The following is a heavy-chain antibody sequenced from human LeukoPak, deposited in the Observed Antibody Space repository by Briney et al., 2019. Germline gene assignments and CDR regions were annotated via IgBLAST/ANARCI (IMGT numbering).Heavy chain of an antibody. J-gene: IGHJ4*02. Sequence: GGSLRLSCAASGFTFSSHEMNWVRQAPGKGLERISHITTSGSKTYYADSVKGRFTISRDNAKSSLYLQMNSLRAEDTAVYYCGRYLNYWGQGTLVTVSS. CDR1: GFTFSSHE. CDR3: GRYLNY. CDR2: ITTSGSKT. D-gene: IGHD3-10*01. V-gene: IGHV3-48*03.